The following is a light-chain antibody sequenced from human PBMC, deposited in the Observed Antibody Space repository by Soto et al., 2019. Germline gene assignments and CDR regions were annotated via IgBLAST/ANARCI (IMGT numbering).Light chain of an antibody. Sequence: QSALTQPASVSGSPGQSITISCTGTSSDVGGYNYVSWYQHHPGKAPRLMIYEVSNRPSGVSDRFSGSKSGNTASLTISGLLAEDEADYYCSSYTSSNTLVFGGGTKLTVL. J-gene: IGLJ3*02. V-gene: IGLV2-14*01. CDR3: SSYTSSNTLV. CDR2: EVS. CDR1: SSDVGGYNY.